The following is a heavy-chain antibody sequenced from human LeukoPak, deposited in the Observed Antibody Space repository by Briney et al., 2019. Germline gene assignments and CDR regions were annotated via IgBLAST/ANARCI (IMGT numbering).Heavy chain of an antibody. V-gene: IGHV3-43D*04. Sequence: PGGTLRLSFAASGFTFDDYAMHWVSQAPGKGLEGVSLISRDGDSTYYADSVKGRFTISRDNSKNSLYLQMNSLRAEDTAFYYCAANTFMDVWGKGTTVTVS. CDR3: AANTFMDV. D-gene: IGHD2/OR15-2a*01. CDR1: GFTFDDYA. CDR2: ISRDGDST. J-gene: IGHJ6*03.